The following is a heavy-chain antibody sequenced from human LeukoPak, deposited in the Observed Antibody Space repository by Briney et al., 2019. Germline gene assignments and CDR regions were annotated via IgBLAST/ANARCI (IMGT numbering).Heavy chain of an antibody. Sequence: GGSLRLSCAASGFTFATYGMSWVRQAPGKGLEWVSVAGDSAATTHYADPVQGRFFISRDNSKNTVHLQMNNLRAEDTAVYYCAKDSFTVVRGVGSDDGFAVWGQGTMVIVSS. V-gene: IGHV3-23*01. CDR1: GFTFATYG. CDR2: AGDSAATT. J-gene: IGHJ3*01. D-gene: IGHD3-10*01. CDR3: AKDSFTVVRGVGSDDGFAV.